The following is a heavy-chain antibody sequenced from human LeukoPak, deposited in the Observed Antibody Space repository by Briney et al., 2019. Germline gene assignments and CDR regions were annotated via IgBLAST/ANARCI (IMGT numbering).Heavy chain of an antibody. CDR1: GLTVSRHY. V-gene: IGHV3-53*01. J-gene: IGHJ4*02. CDR2: ISTGGST. Sequence: GGSLRLSCAASGLTVSRHYMTWVRQAPGKGLEWLSVISTGGSTNYADSVKGRFTISRDSSKNTLFLQMNSLRADDTAVYYCARVDYYDSSGLDYWGQGTLVTVSS. D-gene: IGHD3-22*01. CDR3: ARVDYYDSSGLDY.